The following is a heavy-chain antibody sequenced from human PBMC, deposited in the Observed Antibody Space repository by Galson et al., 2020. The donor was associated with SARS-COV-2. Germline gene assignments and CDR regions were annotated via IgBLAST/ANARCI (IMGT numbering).Heavy chain of an antibody. CDR2: ISGDGGST. J-gene: IGHJ4*02. D-gene: IGHD3-10*01. Sequence: GESLKISCAASGFTFDDYAMHWVRQAPGKGLEWVSLISGDGGSTYYADSVKGRFTISRDNSKNSLYLQMNSLRTEDTALYYCAKEQRSGSYEEIDYWGQGTLVTVSS. CDR1: GFTFDDYA. V-gene: IGHV3-43*02. CDR3: AKEQRSGSYEEIDY.